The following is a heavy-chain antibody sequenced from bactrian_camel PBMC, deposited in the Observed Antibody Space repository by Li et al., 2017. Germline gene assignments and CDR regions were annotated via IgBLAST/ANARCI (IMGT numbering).Heavy chain of an antibody. CDR2: INSVGKT. Sequence: HVQLVESGGDSVQAGGSLRLSCVTSLNPDSRYCLGWFRQAPGIECELVSTINSVGKTYYLDSVKGRFTISQDNAKTTAYLRMDSLKPEDTAVYYCAADLSPYSDCSDRRIGYWGQGTQVTVS. CDR1: LNPDSRYC. D-gene: IGHD4*01. CDR3: AADLSPYSDCSDRRIGY. J-gene: IGHJ6*01. V-gene: IGHV3S53*01.